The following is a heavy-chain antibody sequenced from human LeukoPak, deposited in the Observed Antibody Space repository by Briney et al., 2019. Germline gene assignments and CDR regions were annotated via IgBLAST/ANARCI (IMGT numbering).Heavy chain of an antibody. CDR2: VNSDGSST. Sequence: GGSLRLSCAASGFTFTNYWMHWVRQAPGKGLVWVSRVNSDGSSTSYADSVKGRFTIFRDNAKNTLYLQMSSLRVEDTAVYYCAAGPADNSYDNYWGQGTLVTVSS. CDR3: AAGPADNSYDNY. V-gene: IGHV3-74*01. D-gene: IGHD5-18*01. CDR1: GFTFTNYW. J-gene: IGHJ4*02.